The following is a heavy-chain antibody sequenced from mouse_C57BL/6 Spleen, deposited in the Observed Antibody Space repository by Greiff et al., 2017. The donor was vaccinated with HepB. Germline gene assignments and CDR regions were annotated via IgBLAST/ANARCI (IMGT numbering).Heavy chain of an antibody. J-gene: IGHJ2*01. Sequence: QVQLQQSGPELVKPGASVKISCKASGYAFSSSWMNWVKQRPGKGLEWIGRIYPGDGDTNYNGKFKGKATLTADKSSSTAYMQLSSLTSEDSAVYFCARLREAFDYWGQGTTLTVSS. CDR3: ARLREAFDY. CDR1: GYAFSSSW. CDR2: IYPGDGDT. V-gene: IGHV1-82*01.